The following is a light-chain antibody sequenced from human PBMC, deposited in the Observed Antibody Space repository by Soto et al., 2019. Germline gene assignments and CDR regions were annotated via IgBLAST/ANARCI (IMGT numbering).Light chain of an antibody. V-gene: IGKV3D-15*01. CDR2: DAS. J-gene: IGKJ4*01. Sequence: EIVITQSPSTLSVSPGERATLSCRASQSVDINLAWYQQKSGQPPRLLIYDASTRATGFPARFSGSGSGTEFTLTISSLQSEDFAVYYCQQYNNWPLTFGGGTKVDIK. CDR1: QSVDIN. CDR3: QQYNNWPLT.